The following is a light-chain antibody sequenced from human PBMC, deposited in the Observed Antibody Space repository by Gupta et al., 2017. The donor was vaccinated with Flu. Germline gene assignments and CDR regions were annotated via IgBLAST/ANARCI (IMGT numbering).Light chain of an antibody. J-gene: IGKJ2*02. CDR2: AAS. Sequence: IQMTSSPSFLSASVGDRVTITCRASEGIGSWLGWYQQKPGKAPNLLIYAASNLQSGVPSRFSGSGSGTDFTLTISSLQPEDSATYYCQQGNSSPRTFGQGTKVEIK. CDR3: QQGNSSPRT. V-gene: IGKV1-12*01. CDR1: EGIGSW.